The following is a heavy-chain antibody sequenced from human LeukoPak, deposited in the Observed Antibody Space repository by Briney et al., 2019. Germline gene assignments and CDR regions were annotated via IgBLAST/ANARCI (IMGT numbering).Heavy chain of an antibody. Sequence: GESLRLSCAASGFTFSSYAMSWVRQAPGKGLEWVSAIVGGGDNTYYVDVVKGRFTISRDNSKNTLYLQMNSLSVADTAVYYCANAGHYWGQGTLVTVSS. CDR2: IVGGGDNT. V-gene: IGHV3-23*01. CDR1: GFTFSSYA. CDR3: ANAGHY. J-gene: IGHJ4*02.